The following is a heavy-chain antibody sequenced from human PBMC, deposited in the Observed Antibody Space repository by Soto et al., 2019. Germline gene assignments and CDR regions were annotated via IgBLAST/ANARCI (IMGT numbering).Heavy chain of an antibody. D-gene: IGHD6-13*01. Sequence: PGGSLRLSCAASGFPFTNYWMNWVRQTPGKGLMWVSRISPDGSDVGYADSVEGRFTVSRDNSRNTLYLHMDDLRVEDTAIYRCAKDLRYSSSWYSLGSWGQGTLVTVSS. V-gene: IGHV3-74*01. J-gene: IGHJ4*02. CDR3: AKDLRYSSSWYSLGS. CDR1: GFPFTNYW. CDR2: ISPDGSDV.